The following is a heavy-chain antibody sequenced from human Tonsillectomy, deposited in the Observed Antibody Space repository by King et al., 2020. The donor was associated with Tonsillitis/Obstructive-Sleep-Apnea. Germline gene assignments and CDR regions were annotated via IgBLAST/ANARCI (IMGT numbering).Heavy chain of an antibody. D-gene: IGHD6-6*01. Sequence: EVQLVESGGGLVQPGGSLRLSCAASGFTCSSYEMNWVRQAPGKGLEWVSYISSSGSTIYYADSVKGRFTISRDNAKNSLYLQMNSLRAEDTAVYYCAGERWRQLGVFDYWGQGTLVTVSS. CDR2: ISSSGSTI. J-gene: IGHJ4*02. CDR3: AGERWRQLGVFDY. CDR1: GFTCSSYE. V-gene: IGHV3-48*03.